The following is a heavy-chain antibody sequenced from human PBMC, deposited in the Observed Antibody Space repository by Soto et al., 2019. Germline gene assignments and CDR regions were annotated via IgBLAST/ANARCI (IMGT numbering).Heavy chain of an antibody. J-gene: IGHJ6*03. Sequence: GKGLEWVAVISYDGSNKYYADSVKGRFTISRDNSKNTLYLQMNSLRAEDTAVYYCVAWSGYPNYYYYYYMDVWGKGTTVTVSS. CDR2: ISYDGSNK. D-gene: IGHD3-3*01. CDR3: VAWSGYPNYYYYYYMDV. V-gene: IGHV3-30*03.